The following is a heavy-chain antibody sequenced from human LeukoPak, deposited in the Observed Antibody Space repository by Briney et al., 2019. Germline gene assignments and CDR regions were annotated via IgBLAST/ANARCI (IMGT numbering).Heavy chain of an antibody. D-gene: IGHD4-23*01. CDR2: IYYSGST. Sequence: PSETLSLTCTVSGGSISSYYWSWIRQPPGKGLEWIGYIYYSGSTNRNPSLKSRVTISIDMSRNQFSLKLSSVTAADTAVYYCARGRNDYGGFAFDYWGQGTLVTVSS. V-gene: IGHV4-59*01. CDR3: ARGRNDYGGFAFDY. J-gene: IGHJ4*02. CDR1: GGSISSYY.